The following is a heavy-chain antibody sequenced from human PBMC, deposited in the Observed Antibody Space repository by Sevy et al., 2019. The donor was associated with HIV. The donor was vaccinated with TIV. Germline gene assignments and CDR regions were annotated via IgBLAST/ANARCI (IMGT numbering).Heavy chain of an antibody. D-gene: IGHD1-26*01. V-gene: IGHV4-59*08. CDR3: AGENAWGRGYS. J-gene: IGHJ4*02. CDR2: IYYNGHI. CDR1: GGSITSLY. Sequence: SETLSLTCTVSGGSITSLYWNWIRQPPGKGLEWIANIYYNGHINYNPSLKSRVTLSLHTSKNRFSLRLSSVTAADTAMYYCAGENAWGRGYSWGQGTLVTVSS.